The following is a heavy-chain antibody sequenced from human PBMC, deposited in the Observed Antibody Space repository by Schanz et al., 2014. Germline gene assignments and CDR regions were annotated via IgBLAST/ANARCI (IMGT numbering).Heavy chain of an antibody. Sequence: EVHLEESGGGVVQPGRSLRLSCAASGFTFHTYDMHWVRQAPGKGLVWVSRTSHDGSFTTFADSVKGRFTISRDNAKNALYLQMNSLRAEDTAVYYCAKGQLLSYYFDYWGQGTLVTVSS. CDR1: GFTFHTYD. J-gene: IGHJ4*02. V-gene: IGHV3-74*02. CDR3: AKGQLLSYYFDY. D-gene: IGHD2-21*01. CDR2: TSHDGSFT.